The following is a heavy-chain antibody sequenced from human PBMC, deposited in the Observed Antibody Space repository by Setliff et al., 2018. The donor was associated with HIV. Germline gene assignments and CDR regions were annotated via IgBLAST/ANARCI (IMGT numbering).Heavy chain of an antibody. CDR3: VDV. CDR1: GFTFSRYG. Sequence: GGSLRLSCAASGFTFSRYGMHWVRQAPGKGLEWVAFIRYDATDKYYAESVRGRFTISRDYSVTAADTAIYYCARGGPAVAYAVDVWGQGTTVTVSS. CDR2: IRYDATDK. D-gene: IGHD3-22*01. J-gene: IGHJ6*02. V-gene: IGHV3-30*02.